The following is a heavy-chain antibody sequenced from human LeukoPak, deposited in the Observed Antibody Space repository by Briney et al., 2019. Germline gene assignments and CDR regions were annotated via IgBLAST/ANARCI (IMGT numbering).Heavy chain of an antibody. D-gene: IGHD3-22*01. Sequence: ASVKVSCKASGYTFTSYYLYWVREAPGQGLEWMGVINPSGGSTTSAQKFQGRVTMTRDTSTSTVYMELRSLRSEDTAVYYCARGPGPADDGGGYCFDYWGQGTLVTVSS. CDR2: INPSGGST. CDR1: GYTFTSYY. V-gene: IGHV1-46*01. J-gene: IGHJ4*02. CDR3: ARGPGPADDGGGYCFDY.